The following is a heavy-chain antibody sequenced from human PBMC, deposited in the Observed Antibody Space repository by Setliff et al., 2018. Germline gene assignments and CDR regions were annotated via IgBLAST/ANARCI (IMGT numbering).Heavy chain of an antibody. CDR2: IYSGGAT. V-gene: IGHV3-53*01. CDR1: GFTVSHNY. D-gene: IGHD3-22*01. Sequence: GGSLRLSCVASGFTVSHNYMTWVRQAPGKGLEWVSLIYSGGATHYTDSVKGRFTVSRDDSKSTLYLQMNSLRADDTAVYYCTRDLYDSSGRMRFDAFDIWGQGTMVTVSS. CDR3: TRDLYDSSGRMRFDAFDI. J-gene: IGHJ3*02.